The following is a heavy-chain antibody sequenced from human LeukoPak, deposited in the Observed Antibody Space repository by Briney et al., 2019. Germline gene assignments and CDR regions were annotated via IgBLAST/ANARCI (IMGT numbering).Heavy chain of an antibody. CDR2: IYYSGST. CDR3: ARDRTPRGTFDI. D-gene: IGHD2-15*01. J-gene: IGHJ3*02. Sequence: SETLSLTCTVSGGSISSSSYYWGWIRQPPGKGLEWIGSIYYSGSTYYNPSLKSRVTISVDTSKNQFSLKLSSVTAADTAVYYCARDRTPRGTFDIWGHGTMVAVSS. CDR1: GGSISSSSYY. V-gene: IGHV4-39*07.